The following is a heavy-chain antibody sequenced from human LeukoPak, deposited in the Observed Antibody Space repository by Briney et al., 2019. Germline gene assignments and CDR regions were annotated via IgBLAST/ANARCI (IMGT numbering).Heavy chain of an antibody. CDR2: IKGDGSSI. J-gene: IGHJ3*02. CDR3: TRDWRNKAFDT. D-gene: IGHD1/OR15-1a*01. CDR1: GFTLSSYW. Sequence: GGSLRLSCAASGFTLSSYWMHWVRQAPGKGLVWVSCIKGDGSSISYADSVKGRFTISRDNAKNTLYLQMNSLRSEDTAVYYCTRDWRNKAFDTWGQGTMVTVSS. V-gene: IGHV3-74*01.